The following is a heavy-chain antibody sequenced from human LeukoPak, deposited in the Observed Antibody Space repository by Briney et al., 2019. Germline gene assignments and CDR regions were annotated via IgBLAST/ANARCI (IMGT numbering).Heavy chain of an antibody. CDR2: IYYSGTT. CDR3: ARHDSSSCSSASCNGFDP. D-gene: IGHD2-2*01. CDR1: GGSISSSDYY. J-gene: IGHJ5*02. V-gene: IGHV4-39*01. Sequence: PSETLSLTCNVSGGSISSSDYYWGWIRQPPGKGLEWIGSIYYSGTTYYNPSLKSRVTISVDTSKNQFSLKLSSVTAADTAVYYCARHDSSSCSSASCNGFDPWGQGTLVTVSS.